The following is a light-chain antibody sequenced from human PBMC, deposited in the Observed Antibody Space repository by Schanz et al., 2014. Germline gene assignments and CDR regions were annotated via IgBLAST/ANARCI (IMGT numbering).Light chain of an antibody. CDR3: VLYMGSGLYV. CDR1: SSDVGNYKR. CDR2: EVT. V-gene: IGLV2-18*01. Sequence: QSALTQPPSVSGSPGQSVTISCTGTSSDVGNYKRVSWYQQPPGTAPKLMIYEVTNRPSGVPDRFSGSILGNKAALTITGAQADDESDYYCVLYMGSGLYVFGTGTKLTVL. J-gene: IGLJ1*01.